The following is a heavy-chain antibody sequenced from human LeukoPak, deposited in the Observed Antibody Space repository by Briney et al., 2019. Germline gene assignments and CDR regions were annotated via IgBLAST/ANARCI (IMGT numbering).Heavy chain of an antibody. CDR3: ARGSGYDYFDY. CDR2: IVYSGST. D-gene: IGHD5-12*01. V-gene: IGHV4-59*01. Sequence: PSETLSLTCTVSGGSISNYFWSWIRQPPGKGLEWIGYIVYSGSTNYNPSLKSRVTISVDTSKNQFSLKLRSVTAADTAVFYGARGSGYDYFDYWGQGTLVTVSS. CDR1: GGSISNYF. J-gene: IGHJ4*02.